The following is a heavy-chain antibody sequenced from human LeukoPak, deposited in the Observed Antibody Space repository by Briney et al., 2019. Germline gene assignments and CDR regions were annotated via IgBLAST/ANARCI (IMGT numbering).Heavy chain of an antibody. J-gene: IGHJ4*02. CDR1: GGSISSGGYS. D-gene: IGHD4-23*01. Sequence: KSSETLSLTCAVSGGSISSGGYSWSWIRQPQGKGLEWIGYIYHSGSTYYNPPLKSRVTISVDRSKNQLSMKLSSVTAADTAVYYCARSTTMVTPNYFDYWGQGTLVTVSS. V-gene: IGHV4-30-2*01. CDR2: IYHSGST. CDR3: ARSTTMVTPNYFDY.